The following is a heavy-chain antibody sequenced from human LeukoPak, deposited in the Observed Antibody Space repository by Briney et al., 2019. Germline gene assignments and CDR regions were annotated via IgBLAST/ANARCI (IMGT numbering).Heavy chain of an antibody. J-gene: IGHJ6*02. CDR1: GFSFSAYG. CDR3: AKDDRDGYNAPIYYYYYGMDV. CDR2: IGGSGATT. D-gene: IGHD5-24*01. Sequence: GGSLRLSCAASGFSFSAYGMNWVRQSPGKGLEWVSAIGGSGATTYYADSVRGRFTISRDNSKNTMYLQMSSLRAEDTAVYYCAKDDRDGYNAPIYYYYYGMDVWGQGTTVTVSS. V-gene: IGHV3-23*01.